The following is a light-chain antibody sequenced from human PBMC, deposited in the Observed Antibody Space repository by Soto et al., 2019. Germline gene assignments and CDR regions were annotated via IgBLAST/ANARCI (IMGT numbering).Light chain of an antibody. Sequence: QSALTQPPSASGSHGQSVTISCTGTSRDVGSYNYVSWYQQHPGKAPKLLIYEVTDRPSGVSNRFSGSKSGNTASLTISGLQAEDEAEYYCSSYTNINTRACVFGTGTKLTVL. CDR2: EVT. CDR1: SRDVGSYNY. V-gene: IGLV2-14*01. J-gene: IGLJ1*01. CDR3: SSYTNINTRACV.